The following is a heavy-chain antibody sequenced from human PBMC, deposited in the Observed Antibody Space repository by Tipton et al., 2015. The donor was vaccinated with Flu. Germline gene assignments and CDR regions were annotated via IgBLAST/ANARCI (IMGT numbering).Heavy chain of an antibody. D-gene: IGHD1-26*01. CDR2: IKQDGSEK. CDR1: EFTFSSYW. Sequence: SLRLSCTASEFTFSSYWMSWVRQAPGKGLEWVAKIKQDGSEKYYVDSVKGRFTISRDNAKNSLYLQMNSLRAEDTAVYYCTKDVGATVSYNWFDPWGQGTLVTVSS. V-gene: IGHV3-7*01. CDR3: TKDVGATVSYNWFDP. J-gene: IGHJ5*02.